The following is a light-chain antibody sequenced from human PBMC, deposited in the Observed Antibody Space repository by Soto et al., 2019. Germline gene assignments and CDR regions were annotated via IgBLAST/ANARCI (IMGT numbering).Light chain of an antibody. CDR2: DVY. CDR3: SSYTSDTTLVL. V-gene: IGLV2-14*03. J-gene: IGLJ2*01. Sequence: QSVLTQPASVSGSPGQSITLSCTGSSSDIGAYNYVSWYQQHPGKAPKLMIYDVYNRPSGVSNRFSGSKSGSTASLTISGLQAEDEADYYCSSYTSDTTLVLFGGGTKLTVL. CDR1: SSDIGAYNY.